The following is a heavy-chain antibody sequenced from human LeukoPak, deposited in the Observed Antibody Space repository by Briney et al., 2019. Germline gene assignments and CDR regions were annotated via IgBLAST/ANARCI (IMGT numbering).Heavy chain of an antibody. J-gene: IGHJ4*02. D-gene: IGHD2-2*01. Sequence: GGSLRLSRAASGFTSSSYAMSWVRQAPGKGLEWVSAISGSGGSTYYADSVKGRFTISRDNSKNTLYLQMNSLRAEDTAVYYCAKDLDCSSTSCYPDYWGQGTLVTVSS. CDR3: AKDLDCSSTSCYPDY. CDR1: GFTSSSYA. CDR2: ISGSGGST. V-gene: IGHV3-23*01.